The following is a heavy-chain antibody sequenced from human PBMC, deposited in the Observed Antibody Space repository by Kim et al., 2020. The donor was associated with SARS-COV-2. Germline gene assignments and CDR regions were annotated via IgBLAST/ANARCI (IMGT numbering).Heavy chain of an antibody. CDR1: GFTFSDYY. D-gene: IGHD6-13*01. CDR2: ISNSGGST. CDR3: VREDSSKDHGRFDP. V-gene: IGHV3-11*01. J-gene: IGHJ5*02. Sequence: GGSLRLSCAASGFTFSDYYMSWVRQAPGKGLEWVSYISNSGGSTYYADSVKGRFTISRDNAKDSLYLQMNSLRAEDTAVYYCVREDSSKDHGRFDPWGQGTLVTVSS.